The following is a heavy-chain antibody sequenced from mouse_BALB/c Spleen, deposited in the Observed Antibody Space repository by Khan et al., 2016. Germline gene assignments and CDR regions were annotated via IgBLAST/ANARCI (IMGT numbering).Heavy chain of an antibody. D-gene: IGHD2-1*01. J-gene: IGHJ2*01. CDR1: DYSITSGYY. V-gene: IGHV3-6*02. CDR3: ARRDYGNYVHYFDY. Sequence: EVQLQESGPGLVKPSQSLSLTCSVTDYSITSGYYWNWIRQFPGNKLEWMGYISYDGSNNYNPSLKNRISITRDTSKNQFFLKLNSVTTEDTATYYCARRDYGNYVHYFDYWGQGTTLTVSS. CDR2: ISYDGSN.